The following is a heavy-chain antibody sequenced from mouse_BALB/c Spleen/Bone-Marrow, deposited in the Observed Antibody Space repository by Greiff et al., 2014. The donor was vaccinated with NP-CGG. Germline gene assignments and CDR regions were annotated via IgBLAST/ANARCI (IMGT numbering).Heavy chain of an antibody. V-gene: IGHV14-3*02. CDR3: ASYDYGYYFDY. CDR1: GFNIKDTY. CDR2: IDPANGNT. J-gene: IGHJ2*01. Sequence: VQLKHSGAELVKPGASVKLSCTASGFNIKDTYMHWVKQRPEQGLEWIGRIDPANGNTKYDPKFQGKATITADTSSKTAYLQLSSLTSEDTAVYYCASYDYGYYFDYWGQGTTLTVSA. D-gene: IGHD2-4*01.